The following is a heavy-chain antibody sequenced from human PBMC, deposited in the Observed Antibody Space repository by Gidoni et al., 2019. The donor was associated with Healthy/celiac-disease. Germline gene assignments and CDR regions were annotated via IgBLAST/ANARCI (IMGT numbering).Heavy chain of an antibody. J-gene: IGHJ4*02. Sequence: QVQLVESGGGVVQPGRSLRLSCAASGFTFSIYAMPWVRQAPGKGLEWGAVISYDGSNKYYADSVKGRFTISRDNSKNTLYLQMNSRRAEDTAVYYCARDKGAQNSIAVAGTPLGLDYWGQGTLVTVSS. CDR1: GFTFSIYA. CDR2: ISYDGSNK. V-gene: IGHV3-30-3*01. D-gene: IGHD6-19*01. CDR3: ARDKGAQNSIAVAGTPLGLDY.